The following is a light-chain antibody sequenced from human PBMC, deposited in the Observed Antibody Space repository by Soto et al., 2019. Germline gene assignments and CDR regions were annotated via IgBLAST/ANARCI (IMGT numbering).Light chain of an antibody. V-gene: IGLV2-14*01. CDR1: SSDVGGYNY. Sequence: QSALTQPASVSGSPGQSITISCTGTSSDVGGYNYVSWYQQHSGKAPKLMIYEVTNRPSGVSNRFSGSKSGNTASLTISGLHAEDEAEYYCSSYTRTKTLLFGGGTKVTVL. CDR2: EVT. J-gene: IGLJ2*01. CDR3: SSYTRTKTLL.